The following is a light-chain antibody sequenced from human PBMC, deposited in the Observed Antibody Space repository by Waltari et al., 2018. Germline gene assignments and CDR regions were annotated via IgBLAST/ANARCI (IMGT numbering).Light chain of an antibody. J-gene: IGKJ1*01. V-gene: IGKV4-1*01. CDR3: QQYYRSRT. Sequence: DIVMTQSPDSLAVSLGERATIDCKSSQSVFYRPDNKNYLAWYQHKPGQPPKLLFYWASTRESGVPDRFSASGSGTDFTLTINNLQAEDVAVYYCQQYYRSRTFGQGTKVEIK. CDR2: WAS. CDR1: QSVFYRPDNKNY.